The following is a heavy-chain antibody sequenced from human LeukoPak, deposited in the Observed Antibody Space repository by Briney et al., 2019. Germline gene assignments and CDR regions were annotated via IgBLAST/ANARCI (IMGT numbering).Heavy chain of an antibody. D-gene: IGHD6-19*01. CDR2: ISGSGGST. V-gene: IGHV3-23*01. J-gene: IGHJ4*02. Sequence: PGGSLRLSCAASGFTFSSYAMSWVRQAPGKGLEWVSGISGSGGSTYYAGSVKGRFTISRDNSKNTMYMQMNSLRAEGTAVYYCAKDRIAVAAATPDYWGQGALVTVSS. CDR1: GFTFSSYA. CDR3: AKDRIAVAAATPDY.